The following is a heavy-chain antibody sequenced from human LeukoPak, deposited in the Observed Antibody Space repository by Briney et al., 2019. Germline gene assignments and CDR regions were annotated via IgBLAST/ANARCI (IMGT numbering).Heavy chain of an antibody. V-gene: IGHV3-30*18. J-gene: IGHJ4*02. D-gene: IGHD3-10*01. CDR2: ISYDGSNK. CDR1: GFTFSSYG. Sequence: PGGSLRLSCAASGFTFSSYGMHWVRQAPGKGLEWVAVISYDGSNKYYADSVKGRFTISRDNSKNTLYPQMNSLRAEDTAVYYCAKDRLRWFGELLFDDYWGQGTLVTVSS. CDR3: AKDRLRWFGELLFDDY.